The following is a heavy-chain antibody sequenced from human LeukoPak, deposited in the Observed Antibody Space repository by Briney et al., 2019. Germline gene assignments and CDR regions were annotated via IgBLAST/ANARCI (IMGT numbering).Heavy chain of an antibody. D-gene: IGHD6-19*01. CDR2: ISSNGGST. CDR3: AREAPGIAVAGSPRTRHFDY. J-gene: IGHJ4*02. Sequence: GGSLRLSCAASGFTFSSYAMHWVRQAPGKGLEYVSAISSNGGSTYYANSVKGRFTISRDNSKNTLYLQMGSLRAEDMAVYYCAREAPGIAVAGSPRTRHFDYWGQGTLVTVSS. CDR1: GFTFSSYA. V-gene: IGHV3-64*01.